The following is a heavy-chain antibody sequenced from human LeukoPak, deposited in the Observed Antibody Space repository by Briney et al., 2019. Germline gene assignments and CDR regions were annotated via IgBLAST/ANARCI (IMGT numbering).Heavy chain of an antibody. J-gene: IGHJ4*02. D-gene: IGHD6-6*01. V-gene: IGHV4-4*09. CDR1: GGSISSYY. Sequence: SETLSLTCTVSGGSISSYYWSWIRQPPGKGLEWIGYIYTSGSTNYNPSLKSRVTISVDTSKNQFSLKPSSVTAADTAVYYCARQGSSSSGMSDYFDYWGQGTLVTVSS. CDR3: ARQGSSSSGMSDYFDY. CDR2: IYTSGST.